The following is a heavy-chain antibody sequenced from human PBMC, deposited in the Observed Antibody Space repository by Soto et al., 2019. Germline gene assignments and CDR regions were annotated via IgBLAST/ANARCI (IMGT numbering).Heavy chain of an antibody. CDR3: SRDHIEAACDC. CDR2: IGSSSSYT. CDR1: GFTFSDYY. D-gene: IGHD6-13*01. Sequence: QVQLVEAGVGLVKPGGTLRLSCAASGFTFSDYYMSWIRQAPGKGLEWVSYIGSSSSYTNYADSVKGRFTISRDNANNSLYLQINSLSAEDTAVYYCSRDHIEAACDCWGQGTLFTVS. J-gene: IGHJ4*02. V-gene: IGHV3-11*05.